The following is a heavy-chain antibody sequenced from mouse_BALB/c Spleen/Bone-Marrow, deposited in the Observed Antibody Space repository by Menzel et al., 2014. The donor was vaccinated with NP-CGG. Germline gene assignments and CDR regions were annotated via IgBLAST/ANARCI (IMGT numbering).Heavy chain of an antibody. J-gene: IGHJ2*01. CDR1: GFNIKDYY. CDR2: IDPENGDT. V-gene: IGHV14-4*02. Sequence: DVKVEESGAELVRSGASVKLSCTASGFNIKDYYMHWVKQRPEQGLEWIGWIDPENGDTEYAPKFQGKATMTADTSSNTAYLQLSSLTSEDTAVYYCNEGYGNYGYWGQGTTLTVSS. D-gene: IGHD2-10*02. CDR3: NEGYGNYGY.